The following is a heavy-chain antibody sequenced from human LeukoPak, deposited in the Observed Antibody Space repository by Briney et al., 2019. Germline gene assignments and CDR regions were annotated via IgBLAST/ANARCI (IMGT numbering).Heavy chain of an antibody. J-gene: IGHJ4*02. V-gene: IGHV3-23*01. Sequence: GGSLRLSCAASGFTFSTYATSWVRQAPGKGLEWVSAISGSGGSTYYADSVKGRFTLSRDNSKNTLYLQMNSLRAEDTAVYYCAKASMVRDPGSFDYWGQGTLVTVSS. D-gene: IGHD3-10*01. CDR2: ISGSGGST. CDR3: AKASMVRDPGSFDY. CDR1: GFTFSTYA.